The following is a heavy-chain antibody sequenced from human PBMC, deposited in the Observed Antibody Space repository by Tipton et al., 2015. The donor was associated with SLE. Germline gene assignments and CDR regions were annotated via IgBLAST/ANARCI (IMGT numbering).Heavy chain of an antibody. CDR3: ARRTGLSAGASDV. CDR1: GGSISPYY. Sequence: TLSLTCTVSGGSISPYYWSWIRQPPGKGLEWIGYIYTGGSTNFNPSLESRVTISVDTSKNQFSLKLTSVTAADTAVYYCARRTGLSAGASDVWGQGTMVTVSS. J-gene: IGHJ3*01. D-gene: IGHD2/OR15-2a*01. V-gene: IGHV4-4*09. CDR2: IYTGGST.